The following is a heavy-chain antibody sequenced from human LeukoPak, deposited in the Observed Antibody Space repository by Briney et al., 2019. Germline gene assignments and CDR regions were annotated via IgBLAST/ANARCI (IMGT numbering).Heavy chain of an antibody. J-gene: IGHJ4*02. Sequence: SVKVSCKASGGTLRSYGISWVRQAPGQGLEWMGGIIPIFGTANYAQKFQGRVTIPADKSTSTAYMELSSLRSEDTAVYYCAGEDGITMVRGGHHFDYWGQGTLVTVSS. CDR3: AGEDGITMVRGGHHFDY. CDR2: IIPIFGTA. V-gene: IGHV1-69*06. D-gene: IGHD3-10*01. CDR1: GGTLRSYG.